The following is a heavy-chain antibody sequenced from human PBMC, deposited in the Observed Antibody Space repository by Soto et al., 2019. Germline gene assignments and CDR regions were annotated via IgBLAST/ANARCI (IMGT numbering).Heavy chain of an antibody. CDR1: GYTLTELS. V-gene: IGHV1-24*01. J-gene: IGHJ3*02. Sequence: ASVKVSCKVSGYTLTELSMHWVRQAPGKGLEWMGGFDPEDGETIYAQKFQGRVTMTEDTSTDTAYMELSSLRSEDTAVYYCATPWGAQMGGYSYGQRGNGADAFDIWGQGTMVTVSS. CDR2: FDPEDGET. D-gene: IGHD5-18*01. CDR3: ATPWGAQMGGYSYGQRGNGADAFDI.